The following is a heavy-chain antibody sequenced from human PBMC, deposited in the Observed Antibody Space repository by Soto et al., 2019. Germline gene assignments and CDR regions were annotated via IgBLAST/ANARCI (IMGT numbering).Heavy chain of an antibody. CDR2: ISYDGSNK. Sequence: GGSLRLSCAASGFTFSSYAMHWVRQAPGKGLEWVAVISYDGSNKYYADSVKGRFTISRDNSKNTLYLQMNSLRAEDTAVYYCARDLAKDSSSWYYYYYGMDVWRQGTTVTVSS. D-gene: IGHD6-13*01. CDR3: ARDLAKDSSSWYYYYYGMDV. CDR1: GFTFSSYA. J-gene: IGHJ6*02. V-gene: IGHV3-30-3*01.